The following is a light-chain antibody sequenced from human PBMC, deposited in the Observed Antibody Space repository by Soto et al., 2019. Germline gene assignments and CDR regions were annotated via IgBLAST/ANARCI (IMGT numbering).Light chain of an antibody. CDR3: QQYSSSPRT. V-gene: IGKV3D-15*01. CDR1: QSVSSN. J-gene: IGKJ1*01. Sequence: EIVMTLSAATLSVSPVERATLSCGASQSVSSNLAWYQQKPGQAPRLLIYGASNRATGIPDRFSGSGSGTDFTLTISRLEPEDFAVYYCQQYSSSPRTFGQGTKVDIK. CDR2: GAS.